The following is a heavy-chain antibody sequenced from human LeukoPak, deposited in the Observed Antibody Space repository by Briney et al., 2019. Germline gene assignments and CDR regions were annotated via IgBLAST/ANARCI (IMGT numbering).Heavy chain of an antibody. CDR1: GGSFSGYY. CDR3: ARGPYYFGSGTDYNRFSVVH. D-gene: IGHD3-10*01. V-gene: IGHV4-34*01. J-gene: IGHJ1*01. Sequence: SETLSLTCAVYGGSFSGYYWTWIRQPPGKGLEWIGEINHSGSTNYNPSLKSRVTISIDTSKSQFSLKLSSVTAADTAVYYCARGPYYFGSGTDYNRFSVVHWGQGILVTVSS. CDR2: INHSGST.